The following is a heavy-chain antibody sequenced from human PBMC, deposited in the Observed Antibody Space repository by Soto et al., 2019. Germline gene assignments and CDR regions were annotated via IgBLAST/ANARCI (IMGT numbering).Heavy chain of an antibody. D-gene: IGHD3-10*01. V-gene: IGHV1-69*06. CDR3: ARSPGVFDY. CDR1: VGTFSSLA. CDR2: LVPVFGTA. Sequence: QVQLVQSGAEVKKPGSSVKVSCKASVGTFSSLAISWVRQAPGQGLEWMGGLVPVFGTANYAQKFKGRVTITVDTSTSTSYMELGSLRSEDTAVYYCARSPGVFDYWGQGTLVTVSS. J-gene: IGHJ4*02.